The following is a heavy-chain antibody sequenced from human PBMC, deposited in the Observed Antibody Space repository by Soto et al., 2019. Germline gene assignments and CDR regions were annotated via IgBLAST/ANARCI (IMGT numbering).Heavy chain of an antibody. CDR1: GGTFSSYA. D-gene: IGHD2-2*01. J-gene: IGHJ6*02. CDR2: IIPIFGTA. V-gene: IGHV1-69*01. Sequence: QVQLVQSGAEVKKPGSSVKVSCKASGGTFSSYAISWVRQAPGQGLEWMGGIIPIFGTANYAQKFQGRVTITADEATSTAYMELSSLRSDDTAVYYCASSVEDIVVATSRRSMAVWGQGSTVTVSS. CDR3: ASSVEDIVVATSRRSMAV.